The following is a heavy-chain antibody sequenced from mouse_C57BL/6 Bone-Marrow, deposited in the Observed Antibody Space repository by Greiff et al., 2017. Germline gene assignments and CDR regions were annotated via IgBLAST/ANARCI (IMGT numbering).Heavy chain of an antibody. D-gene: IGHD2-5*01. Sequence: EVMLVESGGGLVQPGGSMKLSCVASGFTFSNYWMNWVRQSPEKGLEWVAQIRLKSDNYATHYAESVKGRFTISRDDSKSSVYLQMNNLRAEDTGIYYCTEGYYSNHYFDYWGQGTTLTVSS. CDR1: GFTFSNYW. CDR2: IRLKSDNYAT. J-gene: IGHJ2*01. CDR3: TEGYYSNHYFDY. V-gene: IGHV6-3*01.